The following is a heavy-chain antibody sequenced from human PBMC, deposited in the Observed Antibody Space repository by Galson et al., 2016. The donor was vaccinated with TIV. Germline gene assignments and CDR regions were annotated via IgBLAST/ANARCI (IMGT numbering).Heavy chain of an antibody. CDR1: GGFISNSNW. J-gene: IGHJ5*02. D-gene: IGHD1-14*01. V-gene: IGHV4-4*02. Sequence: LSLTCGVSGGFISNSNWWSWVRQPPGKGLEWIGEISHSGSTNYNPSLKSRVTISVDESRTHFSLNMNSVTAADTAFYYCARESVPPGPDIDSWFDPWGQGSLVTVSS. CDR2: ISHSGST. CDR3: ARESVPPGPDIDSWFDP.